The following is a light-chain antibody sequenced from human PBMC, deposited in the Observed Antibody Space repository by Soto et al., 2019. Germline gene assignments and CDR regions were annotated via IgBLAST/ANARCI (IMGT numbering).Light chain of an antibody. V-gene: IGLV2-11*01. CDR1: SSDVGAYNY. J-gene: IGLJ2*01. Sequence: QSALTQPRSVSGSPGQSVTISCTGTSSDVGAYNYVSWYQRHPGKAPKLMIFDVSMRPSGVPDRFSGSKSGDTASLTISGLQAEDEADYYCCSYAGSYTLVFGGGTKLTVL. CDR3: CSYAGSYTLV. CDR2: DVS.